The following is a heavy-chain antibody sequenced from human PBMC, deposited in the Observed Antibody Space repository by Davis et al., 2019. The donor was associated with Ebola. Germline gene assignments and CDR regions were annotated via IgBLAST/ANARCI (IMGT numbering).Heavy chain of an antibody. CDR2: IIPILGIA. CDR1: GGTFSSYT. Sequence: AASVQVSCKASGGTFSSYTISWVRQAPGQGLEWMGRIIPILGIANYAQKFQGRVTITADKSTSTAYMELSSLRSEDTAVYYCARGLGYVHLPAIDYWGQGTLVTVSS. J-gene: IGHJ4*02. D-gene: IGHD2-2*01. CDR3: ARGLGYVHLPAIDY. V-gene: IGHV1-69*02.